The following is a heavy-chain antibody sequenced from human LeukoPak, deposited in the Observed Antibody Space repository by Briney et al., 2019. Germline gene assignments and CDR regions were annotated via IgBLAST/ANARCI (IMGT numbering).Heavy chain of an antibody. CDR3: ARWSLTGYYMRDWYFDL. Sequence: GGSLRLSCTTSGFTFGDYTMSWFRQAPGKGLEWVGFIRSKGYGGTTEDAASVKGRFTISRDNSKNTLFLQMNSLRAEDTAVYFCARWSLTGYYMRDWYFDLWGRGTLVTVSS. CDR1: GFTFGDYT. J-gene: IGHJ2*01. D-gene: IGHD3-9*01. CDR2: IRSKGYGGTT. V-gene: IGHV3-49*03.